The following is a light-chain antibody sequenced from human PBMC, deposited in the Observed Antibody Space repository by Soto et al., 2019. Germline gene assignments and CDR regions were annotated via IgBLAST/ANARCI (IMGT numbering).Light chain of an antibody. CDR3: QQRNYWQVT. J-gene: IGKJ5*01. V-gene: IGKV3D-20*02. CDR2: GAS. CDR1: QSVSSSY. Sequence: EIVMTQSPSTLSVSPWERATLSCMASQSVSSSYLAWYQQKPGQAPRLLIFGASSRATGIPDRFSGSGSGTDFTLTISSLEPEDFAIYYCQQRNYWQVTFGQGTRLEIK.